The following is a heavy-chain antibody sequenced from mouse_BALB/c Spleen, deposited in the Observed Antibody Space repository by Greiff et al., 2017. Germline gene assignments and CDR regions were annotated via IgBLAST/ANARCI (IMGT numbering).Heavy chain of an antibody. CDR1: GDSITSGY. CDR2: ISYSGST. Sequence: EVQLQESGPSLVKPSQTLSLTCSVTGDSITSGYWNWIRKFPGNKLEYMGYISYSGSTYYNPSLKSRISITRDTSKNQYYLQLNSVTTEDTATYYCARPIYYGSSYWYFDVWGAGTTVTVSS. V-gene: IGHV3-8*02. D-gene: IGHD1-1*01. CDR3: ARPIYYGSSYWYFDV. J-gene: IGHJ1*01.